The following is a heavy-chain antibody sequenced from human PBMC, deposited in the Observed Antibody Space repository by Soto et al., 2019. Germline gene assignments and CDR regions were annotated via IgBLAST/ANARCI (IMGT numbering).Heavy chain of an antibody. Sequence: GGSLRLSCAASGFTFSSYGMHWVRQAPGKGLEWGAVIWYDGSNKYYAESVKGRFTISRDNSKTTLYLQMNSLRAEDTAVYYCARERSKRDIVVGGAFDIWGQGTMVTVSS. J-gene: IGHJ3*02. CDR3: ARERSKRDIVVGGAFDI. V-gene: IGHV3-33*01. D-gene: IGHD2-15*01. CDR2: IWYDGSNK. CDR1: GFTFSSYG.